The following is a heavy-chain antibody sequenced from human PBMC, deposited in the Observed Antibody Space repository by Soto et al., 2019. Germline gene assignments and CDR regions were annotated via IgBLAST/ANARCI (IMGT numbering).Heavy chain of an antibody. Sequence: QVQLQESGPGLVKPSETLSLTCTVSGGSISSYYWSWIRQPPGKGLEWIGYIYYSGSTTYNPSLKSPVPISVDTSKNQFSLKLSSVTAADTAVYYCARFIAVAGTVDYWGQGTLVTVSS. J-gene: IGHJ4*02. CDR2: IYYSGST. CDR3: ARFIAVAGTVDY. CDR1: GGSISSYY. D-gene: IGHD6-19*01. V-gene: IGHV4-59*01.